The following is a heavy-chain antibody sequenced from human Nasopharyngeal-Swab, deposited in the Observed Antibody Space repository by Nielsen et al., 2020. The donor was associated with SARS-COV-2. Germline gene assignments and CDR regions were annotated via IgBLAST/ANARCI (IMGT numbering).Heavy chain of an antibody. V-gene: IGHV4-34*01. D-gene: IGHD2-15*01. J-gene: IGHJ6*02. Sequence: SETLSLTCAVHVESFSGYYWSWVRQPPGKGLEWIGEVDHTGRTNNNPSLQSRVTMSVDTSKNQFSLTLSSVTAADTAVYYCARGGYQLLLRNYYYGMDVWSQGTTVTVSS. CDR2: VDHTGRT. CDR1: VESFSGYY. CDR3: ARGGYQLLLRNYYYGMDV.